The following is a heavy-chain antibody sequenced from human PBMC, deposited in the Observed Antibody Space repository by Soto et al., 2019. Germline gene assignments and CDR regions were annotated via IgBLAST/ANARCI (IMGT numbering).Heavy chain of an antibody. V-gene: IGHV3-21*01. Sequence: EVQLVESGGGLVKPGGSRRLSCAASGFTFSSYSMNWVRQAPGKGLEWVSSISSSSSYIYYADSVKGRFTISRDNAKNSLYLQMNSLRAEDTAVYYCARTKSHYYYYMDVWGKGTTVTVSS. CDR1: GFTFSSYS. CDR2: ISSSSSYI. J-gene: IGHJ6*03. CDR3: ARTKSHYYYYMDV.